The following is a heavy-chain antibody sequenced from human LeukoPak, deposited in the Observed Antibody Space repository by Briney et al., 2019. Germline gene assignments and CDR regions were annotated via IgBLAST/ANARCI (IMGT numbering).Heavy chain of an antibody. V-gene: IGHV3-30*04. CDR2: IPYDGSKK. J-gene: IGHJ6*02. Sequence: GRSLRLSCAASGFTFSSYAMYWVRQAPGKGLEWVSVIPYDGSKKYYADSVKGRFTISRDNSKNTLYLQMNSLRTEDTAVYFCARGGQDSSAWYLDYYYDGMDGWGQGTTVTVPS. CDR3: ARGGQDSSAWYLDYYYDGMDG. D-gene: IGHD6-19*01. CDR1: GFTFSSYA.